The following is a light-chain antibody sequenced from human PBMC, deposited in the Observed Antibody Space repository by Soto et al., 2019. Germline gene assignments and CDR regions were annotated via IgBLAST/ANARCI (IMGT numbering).Light chain of an antibody. CDR1: QSVLYSSNNKNY. J-gene: IGKJ4*01. Sequence: DIVMTQSPDSLAVSLGERATINCKSSQSVLYSSNNKNYLARDEQKPEQPRKRLIYWASTGESGAPDRFSGSGSGTDFTLTITSLQAQGVALYYCPQYYNTSTVSGGTNVDIK. V-gene: IGKV4-1*01. CDR3: PQYYNTST. CDR2: WAS.